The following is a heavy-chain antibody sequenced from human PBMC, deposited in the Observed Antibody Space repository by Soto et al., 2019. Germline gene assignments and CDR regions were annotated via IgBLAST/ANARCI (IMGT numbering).Heavy chain of an antibody. D-gene: IGHD6-13*01. CDR1: VGPFSRKG. V-gene: IGHV1-69*10. Sequence: SVEVVCRASVGPFSRKGISLVRQAPGQGLEWTGGIMPLFGIPKYAQKFQGRVTITADKSTSKVYMELSSLRSEDTAVYYCATSVQSGYGIAAAGKLDWAFEFWGPGTLVTGSS. J-gene: IGHJ4*02. CDR3: ATSVQSGYGIAAAGKLDWAFEF. CDR2: IMPLFGIP.